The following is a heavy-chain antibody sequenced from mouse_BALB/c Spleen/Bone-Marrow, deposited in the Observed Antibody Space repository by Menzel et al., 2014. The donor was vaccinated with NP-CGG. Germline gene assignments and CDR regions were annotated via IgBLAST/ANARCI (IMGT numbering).Heavy chain of an antibody. CDR1: GYTFTSYW. V-gene: IGHV1S22*01. CDR3: TRKNWDEGYFDV. J-gene: IGHJ1*01. CDR2: IYPGSGST. D-gene: IGHD4-1*01. Sequence: LQQSGSELVRPGASVKLSCKASGYTFTSYWMHWVKQRHGQGLEWIGNIYPGSGSTNYDEKFKSKGTLTVDTSSSTAYMPLSSLTSEDSAVYYCTRKNWDEGYFDVWGAVTTVSVSS.